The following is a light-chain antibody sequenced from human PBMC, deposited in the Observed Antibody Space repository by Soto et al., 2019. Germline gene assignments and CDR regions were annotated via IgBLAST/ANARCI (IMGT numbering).Light chain of an antibody. Sequence: QSVLTQPASVSGCPGQSITISCTGTSSDVGAYNYVSWYQQYPGKAPKLMIYGVTNRPSGVSNRFSGSKTGNTASLTISGLQAEDEADYYCFSHRGGDSHVFGTGTRSPS. V-gene: IGLV2-14*01. CDR2: GVT. CDR1: SSDVGAYNY. J-gene: IGLJ1*01. CDR3: FSHRGGDSHV.